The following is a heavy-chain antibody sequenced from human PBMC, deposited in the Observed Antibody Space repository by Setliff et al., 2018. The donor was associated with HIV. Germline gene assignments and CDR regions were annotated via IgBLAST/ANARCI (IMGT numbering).Heavy chain of an antibody. CDR2: IIPILGTA. CDR3: ARALDDILPGMMRKWFDP. CDR1: GGTFSSYT. Sequence: SVKVSCKASGGTFSSYTINWVRQAPGQGLEWMGRIIPILGTANYAQKFQGRVTITAEKSTSTVYMELSSLRSEDTAVYYCARALDDILPGMMRKWFDPWGQGTLVTVSS. V-gene: IGHV1-69*08. J-gene: IGHJ5*02. D-gene: IGHD3-9*01.